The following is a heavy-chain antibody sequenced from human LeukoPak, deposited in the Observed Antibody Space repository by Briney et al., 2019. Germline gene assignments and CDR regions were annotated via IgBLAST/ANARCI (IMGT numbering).Heavy chain of an antibody. D-gene: IGHD2-15*01. V-gene: IGHV1-69*13. CDR2: IIPIFGTA. Sequence: ASVKVSCKASGGTFSSYAISWVRQAPGQGLEWMGGIIPIFGTANYAQKFQGRVTITADESTSTAYMELSSLRSEDTAVYYCANSHYPSYCSGGSCYSGGWLDPWGQGTLVTVSS. J-gene: IGHJ5*02. CDR1: GGTFSSYA. CDR3: ANSHYPSYCSGGSCYSGGWLDP.